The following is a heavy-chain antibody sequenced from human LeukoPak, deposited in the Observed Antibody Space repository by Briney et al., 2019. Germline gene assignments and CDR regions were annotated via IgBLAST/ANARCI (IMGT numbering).Heavy chain of an antibody. D-gene: IGHD3-22*01. CDR2: ISGSGGSA. CDR1: GFTFSSNA. V-gene: IGHV3-23*01. CDR3: AKDAYYYDSSGYYYEGAFDI. Sequence: GGSLRLSCAASGFTFSSNAMSWVRQAPGKGLEWVSAISGSGGSAFYADSVKGRFTISRDNSKNTLYLQMNSLRAEDTAVYYCAKDAYYYDSSGYYYEGAFDIWGQGTMVTVSS. J-gene: IGHJ3*02.